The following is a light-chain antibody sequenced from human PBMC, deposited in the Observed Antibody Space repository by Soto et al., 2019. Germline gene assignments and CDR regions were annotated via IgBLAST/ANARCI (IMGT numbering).Light chain of an antibody. Sequence: DIPMTQSPSTLSASVGDRVTITCRASQSISSWLAWYQQKAGKAPTLLIYGASSLERGVPSRFSGSGSGTEFTLTISSLQPDDFAIYYCQQYNNYFTFGPGTKVDIK. V-gene: IGKV1-5*01. J-gene: IGKJ3*01. CDR3: QQYNNYFT. CDR1: QSISSW. CDR2: GAS.